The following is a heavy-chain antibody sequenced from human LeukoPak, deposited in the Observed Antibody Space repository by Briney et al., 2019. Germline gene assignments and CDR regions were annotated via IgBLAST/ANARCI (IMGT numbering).Heavy chain of an antibody. D-gene: IGHD6-19*01. CDR3: ATLISGWSLY. CDR1: GFTFSNYW. J-gene: IGHJ4*02. V-gene: IGHV3-74*01. CDR2: INADGSTT. Sequence: GGSLRLSCAASGFTFSNYWMHWVRQAPGKGLVWVSRINADGSTTSYADSVRGRFTISRDNAKNTLYLQMNSLRAEDTAVYYCATLISGWSLYWGQGTLVTVSS.